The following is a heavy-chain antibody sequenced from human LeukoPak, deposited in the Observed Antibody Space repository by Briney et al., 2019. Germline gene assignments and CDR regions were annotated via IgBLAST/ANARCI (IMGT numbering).Heavy chain of an antibody. D-gene: IGHD6-6*01. CDR3: ARARYSCLFDP. CDR2: INHSGST. V-gene: IGHV4-34*01. J-gene: IGHJ5*02. CDR1: GGSFSGYY. Sequence: SETLSLTCAVYGGSFSGYYWSWIRQPPGKGLEWIGEINHSGSTNYNPSLKSRVTISVDTSKNQFSLKLSFVTAADTAVYYCARARYSCLFDPWGQGTLVTVSS.